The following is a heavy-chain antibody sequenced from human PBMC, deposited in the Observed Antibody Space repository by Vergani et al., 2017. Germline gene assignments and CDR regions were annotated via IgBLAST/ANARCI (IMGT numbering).Heavy chain of an antibody. J-gene: IGHJ3*02. D-gene: IGHD6-19*01. CDR2: LSASDRRT. CDR3: AKVGRSEVAGTFGAFDI. V-gene: IGHV3-23*01. Sequence: VQILQSGGGVVQPGGSLRLSCAASGFTFSSYAMSWVRQAPGKGLEWVSTLSASDRRTHYADSVKGRFTISRDNSKNTLFLHMNSLRPEDTAVYYCAKVGRSEVAGTFGAFDIWGQGTMVTVSS. CDR1: GFTFSSYA.